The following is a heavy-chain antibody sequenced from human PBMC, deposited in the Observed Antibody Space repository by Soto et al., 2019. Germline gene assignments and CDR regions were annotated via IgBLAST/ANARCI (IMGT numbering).Heavy chain of an antibody. Sequence: GGSLRLSCAASGFTFSSYSMNWVRQAPGKGLEWVSSISSSSSYIYYADSVKGRFTISRDNAKNSLYLQMNSLRAEDTAVYYCARAGEPPAGFDYWGQGTLVTVSS. D-gene: IGHD1-1*01. CDR2: ISSSSSYI. J-gene: IGHJ4*02. CDR1: GFTFSSYS. V-gene: IGHV3-21*01. CDR3: ARAGEPPAGFDY.